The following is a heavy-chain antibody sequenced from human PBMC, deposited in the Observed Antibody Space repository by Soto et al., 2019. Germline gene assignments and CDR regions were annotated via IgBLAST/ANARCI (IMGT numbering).Heavy chain of an antibody. D-gene: IGHD3-10*01. J-gene: IGHJ5*02. CDR1: GGSISSSSYY. Sequence: QLQLQESGPGLVKPSETLSLTCTVSGGSISSSSYYWGWIRQPPGKGLEWIGSINYSGSTYYNPSLKSRVTISVDTSKNQFSLKLSSVTAADTAVYYCARGGYYGSGSYYNTWGQGTLVTVSS. V-gene: IGHV4-39*01. CDR2: INYSGST. CDR3: ARGGYYGSGSYYNT.